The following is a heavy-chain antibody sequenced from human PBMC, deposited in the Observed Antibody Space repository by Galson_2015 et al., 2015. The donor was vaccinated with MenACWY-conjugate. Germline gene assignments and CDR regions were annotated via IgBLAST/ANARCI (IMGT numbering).Heavy chain of an antibody. Sequence: SVKASCKASGYTFSSYGLSWVRQTPGHGLEWMGWISTYNDDNNYAQKFQGRLTMTTDTSTTTAYMELRSLRSDDTAVYYCVRDTWFGELLYPFDNWGQGTLVTVSS. CDR1: GYTFSSYG. CDR2: ISTYNDDN. J-gene: IGHJ4*02. CDR3: VRDTWFGELLYPFDN. V-gene: IGHV1-18*04. D-gene: IGHD3-10*01.